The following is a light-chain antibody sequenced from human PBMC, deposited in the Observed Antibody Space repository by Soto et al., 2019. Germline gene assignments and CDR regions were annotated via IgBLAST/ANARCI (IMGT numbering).Light chain of an antibody. CDR3: QQRSNPLT. Sequence: EIVLTQSPATLSLSPGERATLSCRASQSVSSYLAWYQQKPGQAPRLLIYDASNRATGIPARFSGSGSGTDFTLTISSLEPEDFAVYYCQQRSNPLTFCGGTNVDIK. CDR1: QSVSSY. CDR2: DAS. J-gene: IGKJ4*01. V-gene: IGKV3-11*01.